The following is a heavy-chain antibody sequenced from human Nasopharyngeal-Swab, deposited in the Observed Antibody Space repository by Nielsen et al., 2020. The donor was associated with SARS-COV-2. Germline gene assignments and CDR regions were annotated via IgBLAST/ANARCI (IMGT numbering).Heavy chain of an antibody. D-gene: IGHD4-17*01. CDR3: ASDAPAHYGAFY. CDR2: IAHDASNE. Sequence: GESLKISCAASGFTFSSFGMHWVRQAPGKGLEWVAFIAHDASNEYYGDSVKGRFSISTDSSKNTLYLQMASLRGEDTAVYYCASDAPAHYGAFYWGRGTLVTVSS. V-gene: IGHV3-30*03. CDR1: GFTFSSFG. J-gene: IGHJ4*02.